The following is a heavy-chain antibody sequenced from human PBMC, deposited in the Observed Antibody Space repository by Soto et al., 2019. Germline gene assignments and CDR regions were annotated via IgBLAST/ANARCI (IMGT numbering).Heavy chain of an antibody. CDR2: ISPMFGAA. V-gene: IGHV1-69*19. Sequence: QVQLVQSGAEMEEPGSSVKVSCQSSGDTFNTYAMNWVRQAPGQGPEWMGDISPMFGAANYAPKFQGRVTITADESTGTSYMQLSSLTSEDTALYFCAREVQVHTPAFVYWGQGTLVTVSS. CDR3: AREVQVHTPAFVY. J-gene: IGHJ4*02. CDR1: GDTFNTYA. D-gene: IGHD3-10*01.